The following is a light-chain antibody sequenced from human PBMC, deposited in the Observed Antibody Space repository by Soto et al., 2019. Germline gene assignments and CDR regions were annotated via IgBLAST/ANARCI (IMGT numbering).Light chain of an antibody. Sequence: EIVLTQSPATLSLSPGERATLSCRASQSASGYLVWYQQKPGQAPRLLIYEASTRATGIPARFSGSGTATDFSLTINSLEPDDFAVYFCHQCSYWPWTCSQGTKVVIK. CDR1: QSASGY. V-gene: IGKV3-11*01. CDR3: HQCSYWPWT. J-gene: IGKJ1*01. CDR2: EAS.